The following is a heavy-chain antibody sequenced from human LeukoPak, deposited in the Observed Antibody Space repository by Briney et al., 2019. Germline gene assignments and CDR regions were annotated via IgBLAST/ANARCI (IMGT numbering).Heavy chain of an antibody. D-gene: IGHD5-12*01. V-gene: IGHV7-4-1*02. CDR1: GYTFTSYA. Sequence: GASVKVSCKASGYTFTSYAMNWVRQAPGQGLEWMGWINTNTGNPTYAQGFTGRFVFSLDTSVSTAYLQISSLKAEDTAVYYCARDLVATIFYAPNWSAFDIWGQGTMVTVSS. CDR3: ARDLVATIFYAPNWSAFDI. J-gene: IGHJ3*02. CDR2: INTNTGNP.